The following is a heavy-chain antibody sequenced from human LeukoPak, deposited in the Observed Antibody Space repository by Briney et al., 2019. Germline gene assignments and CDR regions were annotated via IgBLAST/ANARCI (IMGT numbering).Heavy chain of an antibody. CDR2: IIPILGIA. J-gene: IGHJ5*02. CDR3: AREIAAAGTGGRGWFDP. CDR1: GGTFSSYA. V-gene: IGHV1-69*04. Sequence: GASVKVSCKASGGTFSSYAISWVRQAPGQGLEWMGRIIPILGIANYAQKFQGRVTITADKSTSTAYMELSSLRSEDTAVYYCAREIAAAGTGGRGWFDPWGQGTLVTVSS. D-gene: IGHD6-13*01.